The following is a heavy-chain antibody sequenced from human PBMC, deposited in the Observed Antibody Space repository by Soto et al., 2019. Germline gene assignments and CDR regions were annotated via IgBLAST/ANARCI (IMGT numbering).Heavy chain of an antibody. CDR1: GFTVSSKY. CDR2: IQSGGPT. Sequence: EVQLVESGGGLVQPGGSLRLSCAASGFTVSSKYMSWVRQAPGKGLEWVSLIQSGGPTYYADSVKGRFTISRDTSENTVHLQMDSLRAEDTDVYYCARDDVLCDGGRCYGVPLDVWGKGTRSPSPQ. V-gene: IGHV3-66*01. J-gene: IGHJ6*04. D-gene: IGHD2-15*01. CDR3: ARDDVLCDGGRCYGVPLDV.